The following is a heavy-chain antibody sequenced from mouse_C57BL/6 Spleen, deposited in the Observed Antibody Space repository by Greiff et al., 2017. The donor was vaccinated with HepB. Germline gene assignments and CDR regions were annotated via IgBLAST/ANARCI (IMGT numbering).Heavy chain of an antibody. CDR2: IHPSDSDT. Sequence: QVQLKQPGAELVKPGASVKVSCKASGYTFTSYWMHWVKQRPGQGLEWIGRIHPSDSDTNYNQKFKGKATLTVDKSSSTAYMQLSSLTSEDSAVYYCATVYDYGGSYYYAMDYWGQGTSVTVSS. V-gene: IGHV1-74*01. CDR1: GYTFTSYW. J-gene: IGHJ4*01. D-gene: IGHD2-4*01. CDR3: ATVYDYGGSYYYAMDY.